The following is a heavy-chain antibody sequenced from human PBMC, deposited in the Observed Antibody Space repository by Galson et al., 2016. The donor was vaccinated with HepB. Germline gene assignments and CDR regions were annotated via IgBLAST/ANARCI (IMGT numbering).Heavy chain of an antibody. V-gene: IGHV4-59*11. D-gene: IGHD2-15*01. CDR2: IYYMGST. CDR3: AREVTRCIDGSCFSGWLDP. CDR1: GGSINNHY. J-gene: IGHJ5*02. Sequence: SETLSLTCNVFGGSINNHYWSWIRQPPGKGLEWIGYIYYMGSTNYNPSLKSRVTISVDTSNNEFSLELRSVTAADTAVYYCAREVTRCIDGSCFSGWLDPWGQGALVIVSS.